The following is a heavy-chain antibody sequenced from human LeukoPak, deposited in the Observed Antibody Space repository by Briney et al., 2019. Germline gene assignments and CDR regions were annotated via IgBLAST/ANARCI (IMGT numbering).Heavy chain of an antibody. D-gene: IGHD3-3*01. J-gene: IGHJ4*02. CDR1: GFTFSTYW. Sequence: PGGSLRLSCAASGFTFSTYWMSWVRQAPGKGLEWVANIKEDGSEKYYVDSVKGRFTISRDNAKKSLYLQMNSLRAEDTAVYYCARDLETRSMTIFGMVITYYFDYWGQGTLVTVSS. V-gene: IGHV3-7*01. CDR2: IKEDGSEK. CDR3: ARDLETRSMTIFGMVITYYFDY.